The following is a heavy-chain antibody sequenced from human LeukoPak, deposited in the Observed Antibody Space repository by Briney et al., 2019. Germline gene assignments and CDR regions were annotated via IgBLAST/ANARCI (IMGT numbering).Heavy chain of an antibody. CDR3: GPQGYSYGVGY. Sequence: GGSLRLSCAASGFTFSDYYMSWVRQAPGKGLEWVSYISSTGSTIYSAYAVKRLFTISRVNAKNLLYLQINILTADDTAFYYSGPQGYSYGVGYWRQGTMVSVCS. D-gene: IGHD5-18*01. V-gene: IGHV3-11*01. J-gene: IGHJ4*02. CDR1: GFTFSDYY. CDR2: ISSTGSTI.